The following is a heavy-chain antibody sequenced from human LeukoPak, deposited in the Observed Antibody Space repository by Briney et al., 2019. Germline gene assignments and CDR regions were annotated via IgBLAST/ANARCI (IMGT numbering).Heavy chain of an antibody. CDR1: GFTFSSYA. CDR3: AKDPHYDFWSGYSDY. J-gene: IGHJ4*02. CDR2: ISGSGGST. Sequence: GGSLRLSCAASGFTFSSYAMSWVRQAPGQGLEWVSAISGSGGSTYYADSVKGRFTISRDNSKNTLYLQMNSLRAEDTAVYYCAKDPHYDFWSGYSDYWGQGTLVTVSS. D-gene: IGHD3-3*01. V-gene: IGHV3-23*01.